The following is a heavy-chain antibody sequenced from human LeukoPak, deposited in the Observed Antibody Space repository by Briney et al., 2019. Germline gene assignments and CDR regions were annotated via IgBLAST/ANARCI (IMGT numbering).Heavy chain of an antibody. CDR1: GYTFTSNY. CDR3: ARGQGYCSSTSCYYYYMDV. CDR2: LSPSGGST. D-gene: IGHD2-2*01. J-gene: IGHJ6*03. V-gene: IGHV1-46*01. Sequence: GASVTVSCKAFGYTFTSNYMHWVRQAPGQGPEWMGVLSPSGGSTTYAQKFQGRVTLTRDMSTSTDYLELSSLRSEDTAVYYCARGQGYCSSTSCYYYYMDVWGKGTTVTISS.